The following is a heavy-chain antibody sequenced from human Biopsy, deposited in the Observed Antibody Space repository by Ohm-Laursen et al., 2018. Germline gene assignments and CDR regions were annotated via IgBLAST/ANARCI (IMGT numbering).Heavy chain of an antibody. CDR3: ARDASMGATYYFHH. Sequence: GSLGLSCAASGFPFTGFSMDWVRQAPGKGLEWVSTISRGSDIIYYADSVKGRFTVSRDNSKETVYLQMNSLRGEDTAVYYCARDASMGATYYFHHWGQGTLVIVSS. CDR1: GFPFTGFS. J-gene: IGHJ4*02. CDR2: ISRGSDII. V-gene: IGHV3-23*01. D-gene: IGHD1-26*01.